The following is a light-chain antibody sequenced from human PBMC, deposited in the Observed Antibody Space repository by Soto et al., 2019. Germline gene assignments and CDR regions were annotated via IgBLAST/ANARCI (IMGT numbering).Light chain of an antibody. Sequence: DIILTQSPAIVSVSPGERATLSCRASRSVSTNLAWYQHKHGQAPRLLIYGASTRVTDIPARFSGSGSGTDFTPTINDLQSEEFGLYYCQQYDKSLPPVTLGGGTKVEI. V-gene: IGKV3-15*01. J-gene: IGKJ4*01. CDR3: QQYDKSLPPVT. CDR1: RSVSTN. CDR2: GAS.